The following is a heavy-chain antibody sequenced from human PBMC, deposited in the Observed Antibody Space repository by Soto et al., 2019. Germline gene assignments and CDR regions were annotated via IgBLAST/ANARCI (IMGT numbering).Heavy chain of an antibody. Sequence: QVQLVQSGAEVKKPGSSVKVSCKASGGTFSSYTISWVRQAPGQGLEWMGRIIPILGIANYAQKFKGRVTITADKSTSTDYMELSRLRCEDTAVYYCASQVLEDSSGWYLTYYFDYWGQGTLVTVSS. CDR3: ASQVLEDSSGWYLTYYFDY. D-gene: IGHD6-19*01. J-gene: IGHJ4*02. V-gene: IGHV1-69*02. CDR1: GGTFSSYT. CDR2: IIPILGIA.